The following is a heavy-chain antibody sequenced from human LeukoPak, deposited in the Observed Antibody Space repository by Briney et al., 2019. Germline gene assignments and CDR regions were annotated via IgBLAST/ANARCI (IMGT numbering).Heavy chain of an antibody. D-gene: IGHD3-16*01. Sequence: ASVKVSCKASGYTFTSYDINWVRQAIGQGLEWMGWMNPNSGNTGYAQKFQGRVTMTRNTSISTAYMELSSLRSEDTAVYYCARGGMMSYYDYVWGSYWGQGTLVTVSS. CDR2: MNPNSGNT. J-gene: IGHJ4*02. CDR3: ARGGMMSYYDYVWGSY. V-gene: IGHV1-8*01. CDR1: GYTFTSYD.